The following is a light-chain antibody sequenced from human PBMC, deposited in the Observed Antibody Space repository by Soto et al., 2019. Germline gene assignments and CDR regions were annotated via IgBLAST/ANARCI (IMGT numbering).Light chain of an antibody. Sequence: EIVMTQSPATLSVSPGERATLSCRASQSVSSNLAWYQHRPGQAPRLLINGASTRATGIPGRFSGSGSGTEFTLTISSLQSEDIAVYFCLQYYKWPQTFGQGTKV. CDR3: LQYYKWPQT. J-gene: IGKJ1*01. CDR2: GAS. V-gene: IGKV3-15*01. CDR1: QSVSSN.